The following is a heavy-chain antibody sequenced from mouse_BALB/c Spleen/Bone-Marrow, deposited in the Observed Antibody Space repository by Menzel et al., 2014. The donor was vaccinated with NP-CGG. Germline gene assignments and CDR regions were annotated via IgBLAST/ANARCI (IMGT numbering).Heavy chain of an antibody. CDR1: GFSLTNYG. V-gene: IGHV2-6*02. CDR2: IWSDGNT. Sequence: QVQLKESGPGLVSPSQSLSIPCTVSGFSLTNYGVHWVRQPPGKGLEWLVVIWSDGNTTYNSALKSRLSISKDNSKSXVFLKMNSLQTDDTAMYYCARNPYGNYAMDYWGQGTSVTVSS. CDR3: ARNPYGNYAMDY. J-gene: IGHJ4*01. D-gene: IGHD2-10*02.